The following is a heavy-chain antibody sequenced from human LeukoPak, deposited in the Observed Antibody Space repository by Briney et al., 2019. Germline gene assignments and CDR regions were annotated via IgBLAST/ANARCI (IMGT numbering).Heavy chain of an antibody. V-gene: IGHV3-11*04. CDR1: GFTFSDYY. J-gene: IGHJ4*02. CDR3: ARALRLPAATFDY. D-gene: IGHD2-2*01. Sequence: GGSRRLSCAASGFTFSDYYMSWIRQAPGKGLEWVSYISSSGSTIYYADSVKGRFTISRDNAKNSLYLQMNSLRAEDTAVYYCARALRLPAATFDYWGQGTLVTVSS. CDR2: ISSSGSTI.